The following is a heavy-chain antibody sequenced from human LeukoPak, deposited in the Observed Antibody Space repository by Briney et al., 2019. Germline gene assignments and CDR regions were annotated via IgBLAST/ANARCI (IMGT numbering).Heavy chain of an antibody. CDR3: ARDRAESAWGLYDYVWGSYRHYYYYYMDV. CDR2: IKKNGSEK. J-gene: IGHJ6*03. Sequence: PGGSLRLSCAASGFTFSSYWMSWVRQAPGKGLEWVANIKKNGSEKYYVDPVKGRFTISRDNAKNSLYLQMNSLRAEDTAVYYCARDRAESAWGLYDYVWGSYRHYYYYYMDVWGKGTTVTVSS. CDR1: GFTFSSYW. D-gene: IGHD3-16*02. V-gene: IGHV3-7*01.